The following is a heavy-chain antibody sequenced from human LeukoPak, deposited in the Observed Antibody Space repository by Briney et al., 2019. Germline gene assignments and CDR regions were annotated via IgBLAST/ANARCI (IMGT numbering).Heavy chain of an antibody. CDR3: AREGLLWFGESPRSGYMDV. V-gene: IGHV1-2*02. J-gene: IGHJ6*03. CDR1: GYTFTGDY. D-gene: IGHD3-10*01. Sequence: ASVKVSCKASGYTFTGDYMHWVRQAPGQGLEWMGWINPNSGGTNYAQKFQGRVTMTRDTSISTAYMELSRLRSDDTAVYYCAREGLLWFGESPRSGYMDVWGKGTTVTVSS. CDR2: INPNSGGT.